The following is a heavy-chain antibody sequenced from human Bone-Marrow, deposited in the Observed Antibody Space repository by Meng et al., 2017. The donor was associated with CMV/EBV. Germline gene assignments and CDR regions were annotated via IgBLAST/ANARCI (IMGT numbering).Heavy chain of an antibody. CDR1: GGSISSGGYY. CDR3: AREFGPGYDFWSGNNWFDP. J-gene: IGHJ5*02. D-gene: IGHD3-3*01. V-gene: IGHV4-31*03. Sequence: SETLSLTCTVSGGSISSGGYYRSWIRQHPGKGLEWIGYIYYSGSTYYNPSLKSRVTISVDTSKNQFSLKLSSVTAADTAVYYCAREFGPGYDFWSGNNWFDPWGQGTLVTVSS. CDR2: IYYSGST.